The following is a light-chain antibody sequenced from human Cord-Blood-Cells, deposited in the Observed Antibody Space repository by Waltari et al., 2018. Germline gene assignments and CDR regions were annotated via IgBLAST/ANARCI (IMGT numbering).Light chain of an antibody. V-gene: IGLV1-44*01. Sequence: QSVLTQPPSASGTPGQRVTISCSGSSSNIGRNTVNWYQQLPGTAPKLLIYSNNPRPAGVPDRFAGSKSGTSASRAISGLQSEDEADYYCAAWDDSLNGPVFGGGTKLTVL. CDR2: SNN. CDR1: SSNIGRNT. J-gene: IGLJ3*02. CDR3: AAWDDSLNGPV.